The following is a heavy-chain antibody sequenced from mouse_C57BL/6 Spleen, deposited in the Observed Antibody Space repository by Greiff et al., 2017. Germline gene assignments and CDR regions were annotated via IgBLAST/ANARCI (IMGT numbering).Heavy chain of an antibody. CDR3: GRSGGNYGYALDY. Sequence: VQLQQSGAELVMPGASVKLSCKASGYTFTSYWMPWVKQRPGQGLEWIGEIDPSDSYTNYNQKFKGKSTLTVDKSSNTVYMQLSSLTSEDSAVYYCGRSGGNYGYALDYWGQGTTVTVSS. CDR1: GYTFTSYW. D-gene: IGHD2-1*01. J-gene: IGHJ4*01. CDR2: IDPSDSYT. V-gene: IGHV1-69*01.